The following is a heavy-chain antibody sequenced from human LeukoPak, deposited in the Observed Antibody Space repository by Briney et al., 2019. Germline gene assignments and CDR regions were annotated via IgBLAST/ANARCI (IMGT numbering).Heavy chain of an antibody. J-gene: IGHJ6*03. D-gene: IGHD1-26*01. V-gene: IGHV3-30*18. CDR3: AKHGSPKNYYYYYYMDV. CDR1: GFTFSSYA. Sequence: PGGSLRLSCAASGFTFSSYAIHWVRQAPGEGLEWVTVISDDGSNKYYGNSVKGRFTISRDNSKDTVSLRMSGLTSEDTGVYYCAKHGSPKNYYYYYYMDVWGKGTTVTVPS. CDR2: ISDDGSNK.